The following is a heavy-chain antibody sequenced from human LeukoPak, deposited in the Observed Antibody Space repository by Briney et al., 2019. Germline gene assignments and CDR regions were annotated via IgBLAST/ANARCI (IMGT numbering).Heavy chain of an antibody. CDR2: ISSSSDTI. J-gene: IGHJ4*02. D-gene: IGHD2-2*01. Sequence: GGSLRLSCAVSGFTFSSYSMNWVRQAPGKGLEWVSYISSSSDTIYYADSVKGRLTISRDNAKSSLYLQMNSLRAEDTAVYYCARDTRGESDYWGQGTLVTVSS. V-gene: IGHV3-48*04. CDR3: ARDTRGESDY. CDR1: GFTFSSYS.